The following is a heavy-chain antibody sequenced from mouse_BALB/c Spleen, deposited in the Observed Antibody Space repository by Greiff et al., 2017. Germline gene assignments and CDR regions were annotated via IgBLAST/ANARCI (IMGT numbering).Heavy chain of an antibody. D-gene: IGHD2-4*01. CDR2: ISNGGGST. CDR3: ARHMITTGWFAY. CDR1: GFTFSSYT. Sequence: DVKLVESGGGLVQPGGSLKLSCAASGFTFSSYTMSWVRQTPEKRLEWVAYISNGGGSTYYPDTVKGRFTISRDNAKNTLYLQMSSLKSEDTAMYYCARHMITTGWFAYWGQGTLVTVSA. J-gene: IGHJ3*01. V-gene: IGHV5-12-2*01.